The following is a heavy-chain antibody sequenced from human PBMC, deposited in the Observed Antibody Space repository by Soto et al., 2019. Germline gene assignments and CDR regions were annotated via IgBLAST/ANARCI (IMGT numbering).Heavy chain of an antibody. CDR2: IKSKTDGGTT. CDR1: GFTFSNAW. J-gene: IGHJ5*02. V-gene: IGHV3-15*01. Sequence: GGSLRLSCAASGFTFSNAWMSWVRQAPGKGLEWVGRIKSKTDGGTTDYAAPVKGRFTISRDDSKNTLYLQMNSLKTEDTAVYYCTTLTMIVEEDWFDPWGQGTLVTVSS. CDR3: TTLTMIVEEDWFDP. D-gene: IGHD3-22*01.